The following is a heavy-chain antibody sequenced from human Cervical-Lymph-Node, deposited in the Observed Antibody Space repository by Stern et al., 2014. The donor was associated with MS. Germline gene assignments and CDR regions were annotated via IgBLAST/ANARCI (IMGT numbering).Heavy chain of an antibody. J-gene: IGHJ4*02. V-gene: IGHV1-69*01. Sequence: VQLVESGAEVMKPGSSVKVSCKVSGGTFSSYNLNLVRQAPGPGIEWMGRIIRNFATTNYAQTVQCKVTITANGSTSTVYMEVSSLRSEDTAFYYCAREGIPGAGGTFDNWGQGTLVIVSS. CDR3: AREGIPGAGGTFDN. CDR2: IIRNFATT. CDR1: GGTFSSYN. D-gene: IGHD1-26*01.